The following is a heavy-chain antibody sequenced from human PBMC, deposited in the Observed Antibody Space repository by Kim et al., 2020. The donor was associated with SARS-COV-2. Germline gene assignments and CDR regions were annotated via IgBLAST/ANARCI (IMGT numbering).Heavy chain of an antibody. CDR2: ISGSGGST. Sequence: GGSLRLSCAASGFTFSSYAMSWVRQAPGKGLEWVSAISGSGGSTYYADSVKGRFTISRDNSKNTLYLQMNSLRAEDTAVYYCAKDLGPYYYGSGSYDWFDPWGQGTLVTVSS. D-gene: IGHD3-10*01. J-gene: IGHJ5*02. CDR1: GFTFSSYA. CDR3: AKDLGPYYYGSGSYDWFDP. V-gene: IGHV3-23*01.